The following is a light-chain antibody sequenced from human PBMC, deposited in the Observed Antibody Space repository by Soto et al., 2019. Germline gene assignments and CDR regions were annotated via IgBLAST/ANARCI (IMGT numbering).Light chain of an antibody. CDR3: QQRNSWPIA. Sequence: EIALTQSPATLSLSPGEGANLTCRASQRVSNYLAWYQQKPGQAPRLLIYDASNRGTGIPVRFSGSGSGTDFTLTISSLEPEDFAVYYCQQRNSWPIAFGQGTRLEIK. J-gene: IGKJ5*01. V-gene: IGKV3-11*01. CDR1: QRVSNY. CDR2: DAS.